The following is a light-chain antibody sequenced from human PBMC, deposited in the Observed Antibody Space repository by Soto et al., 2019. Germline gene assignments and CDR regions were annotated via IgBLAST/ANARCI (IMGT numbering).Light chain of an antibody. CDR3: LQYNDYPYT. V-gene: IGKV1-17*01. CDR1: QDIRNY. Sequence: DIQMTQSPPSLSASVGDRVTITCRANQDIRNYLGWYQQNPGKAPKRLIYAASSLQSGVPSRFSGSGSGTEFTLTISRLQPEDFATYFCLQYNDYPYTFGQGTKLEF. J-gene: IGKJ2*01. CDR2: AAS.